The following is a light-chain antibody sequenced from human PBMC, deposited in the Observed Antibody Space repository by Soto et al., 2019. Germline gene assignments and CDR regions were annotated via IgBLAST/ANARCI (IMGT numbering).Light chain of an antibody. CDR1: GSDVGGYNY. J-gene: IGLJ2*01. Sequence: QSALTQPASVSGSPGQSITISCTGTGSDVGGYNYVSWYQHHPGKAPKLVIYEVSNRPSGVSNRFSGSKSGNTASLTISGLQAEDEADYYCSSYTSSSTLAIFGGGTQLTVL. CDR3: SSYTSSSTLAI. CDR2: EVS. V-gene: IGLV2-14*01.